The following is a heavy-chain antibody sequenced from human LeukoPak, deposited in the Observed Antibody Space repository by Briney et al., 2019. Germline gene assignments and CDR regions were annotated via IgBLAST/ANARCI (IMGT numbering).Heavy chain of an antibody. CDR2: ISSSGSTI. CDR1: GITFSSYE. D-gene: IGHD3-22*01. CDR3: ARDTYYDSSGPDDY. V-gene: IGHV3-48*03. Sequence: GGSLRLSCAASGITFSSYEMNWVRQAPGKGLEWVSYISSSGSTIYYADSVKGRFTISRDNAKNSLYLQMNSLRAEDTAVYYCARDTYYDSSGPDDYWGQGTLVTVSS. J-gene: IGHJ4*02.